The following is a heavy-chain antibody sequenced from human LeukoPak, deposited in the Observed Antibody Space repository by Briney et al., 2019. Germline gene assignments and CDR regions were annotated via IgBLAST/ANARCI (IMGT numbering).Heavy chain of an antibody. J-gene: IGHJ4*02. CDR2: IYTSGST. V-gene: IGHV4-61*02. D-gene: IGHD5-24*01. Sequence: SQTLSLTCTVSGGSISSGTYYWSWIRQPAGKGLEWIGRIYTSGSTNYNPSLKSRVTISVDTSKNQFSLRLNSVTAADTAMYYCARGRDGYNFLNRGEYYYFDYWGQGTLITVSS. CDR3: ARGRDGYNFLNRGEYYYFDY. CDR1: GGSISSGTYY.